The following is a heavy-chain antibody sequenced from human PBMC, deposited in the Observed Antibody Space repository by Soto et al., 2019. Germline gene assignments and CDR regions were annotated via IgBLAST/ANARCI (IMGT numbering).Heavy chain of an antibody. Sequence: PGGSLRLSCTASGFSLSSSDMHWVRQAPGKGLEWLAVSPFDGTQQFYGDSVKGRFTVSRDNSNNTLYLEMNSLRTEDTAVYYCAKQLRGSGWYPLDSWGQGTPVTSPQ. CDR1: GFSLSSSD. J-gene: IGHJ4*02. CDR3: AKQLRGSGWYPLDS. CDR2: SPFDGTQQ. V-gene: IGHV3-30*18. D-gene: IGHD6-19*01.